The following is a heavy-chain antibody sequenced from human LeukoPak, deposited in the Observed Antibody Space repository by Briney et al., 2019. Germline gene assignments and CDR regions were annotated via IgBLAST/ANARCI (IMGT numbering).Heavy chain of an antibody. CDR2: ISHDGSDK. V-gene: IGHV3-30*18. CDR3: AKAVGSISWSFDY. Sequence: GRSLRLSCEASGFTFSTYAMHWVRQAPGKGLEWVALISHDGSDKNYADSVKGRFTISRDNSDSTLYLQMDSLRGDDAAVYYCAKAVGSISWSFDYWGQGTLVTVSS. J-gene: IGHJ4*02. CDR1: GFTFSTYA. D-gene: IGHD6-13*01.